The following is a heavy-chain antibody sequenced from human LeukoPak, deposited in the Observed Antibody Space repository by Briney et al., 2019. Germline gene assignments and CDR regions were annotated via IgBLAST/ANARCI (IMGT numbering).Heavy chain of an antibody. Sequence: PGRSLRLSCAASGFTFDDYAMHWVRQAPGKGLEWVSGISWNSGSIGYADSVKGRFTISRDNAKNSLYLRMNSLRAEDTALYYCAKLGSGWLRDFDYWGQGTLVTVSS. CDR3: AKLGSGWLRDFDY. CDR1: GFTFDDYA. J-gene: IGHJ4*02. V-gene: IGHV3-9*01. D-gene: IGHD6-19*01. CDR2: ISWNSGSI.